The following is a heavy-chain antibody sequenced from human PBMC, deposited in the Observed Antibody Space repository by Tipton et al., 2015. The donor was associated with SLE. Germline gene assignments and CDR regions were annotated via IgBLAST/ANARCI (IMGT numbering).Heavy chain of an antibody. CDR3: ARGPYSSSSPPDY. CDR1: GFTFSSYD. D-gene: IGHD6-6*01. CDR2: IGTAGDT. Sequence: QLVQSGGGLVQPGGSLRLSCAASGFTFSSYDMHWVRQATGKGLEWVPAIGTAGDTYYPGSVKGRFTISRENAKNSLYLQMNSLRAGDTAVYYCARGPYSSSSPPDYWGQGTLVTVSS. V-gene: IGHV3-13*01. J-gene: IGHJ4*02.